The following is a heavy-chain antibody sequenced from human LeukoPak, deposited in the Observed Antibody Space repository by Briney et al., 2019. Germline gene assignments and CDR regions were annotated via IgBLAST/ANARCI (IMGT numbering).Heavy chain of an antibody. CDR3: ARSLAVIVVVNAFDI. CDR2: ISSSSSYK. CDR1: GFTFSSYA. V-gene: IGHV3-21*01. Sequence: GGSLRLSCAASGFTFSSYAMSWVRQAPGKGLEWVSSISSSSSYKYYADSVKGRFTISRDNAKNSLYLQMNSLRAEDTAVYYCARSLAVIVVVNAFDIWGQGTMVTVSS. J-gene: IGHJ3*02. D-gene: IGHD3-22*01.